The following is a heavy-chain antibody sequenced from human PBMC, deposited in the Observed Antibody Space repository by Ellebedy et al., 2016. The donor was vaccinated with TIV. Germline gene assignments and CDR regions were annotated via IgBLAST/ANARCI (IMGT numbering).Heavy chain of an antibody. CDR3: ARTKAVAGTFCFDY. Sequence: GSLRLSCTVSGGSINNYYWSWIRQPPGKGLEWIGYIYYSGSTHYNPSLKSRVTISVDTSRNQLSLKLSSVTAADTAVYYCARTKAVAGTFCFDYWGQGTLVTVSS. CDR2: IYYSGST. J-gene: IGHJ4*02. CDR1: GGSINNYY. V-gene: IGHV4-59*01. D-gene: IGHD6-13*01.